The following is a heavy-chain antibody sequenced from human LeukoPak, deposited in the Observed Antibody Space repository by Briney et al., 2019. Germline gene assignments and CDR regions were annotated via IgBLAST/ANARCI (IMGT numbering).Heavy chain of an antibody. CDR3: ARDLKRLAAVQPPEFDY. V-gene: IGHV3-20*04. Sequence: SGRSLRLACAASGFIFDDYGMSWVRQAPGKGLEWVSGINWKGGSTGYGDSVEGRFTISRDNAKNSLYLQMNGLRAEDTALYYCARDLKRLAAVQPPEFDYRGQGTLVTVSS. D-gene: IGHD6-13*01. CDR2: INWKGGST. CDR1: GFIFDDYG. J-gene: IGHJ4*02.